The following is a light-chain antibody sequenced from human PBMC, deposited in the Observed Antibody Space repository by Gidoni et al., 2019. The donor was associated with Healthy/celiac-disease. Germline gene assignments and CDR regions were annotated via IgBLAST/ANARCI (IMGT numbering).Light chain of an antibody. CDR3: AAWDDSLNGPV. Sequence: QSVLTQPPSSSGTPGQGVTISCSGSSSNLGSNTVNWYQQLPGTAPKLLIYSTNQRPSGVPDRFSGSKSGTSASLAISGLQSEDEADYYCAAWDDSLNGPVFGGGTKLTVL. V-gene: IGLV1-44*01. CDR1: SSNLGSNT. J-gene: IGLJ3*02. CDR2: STN.